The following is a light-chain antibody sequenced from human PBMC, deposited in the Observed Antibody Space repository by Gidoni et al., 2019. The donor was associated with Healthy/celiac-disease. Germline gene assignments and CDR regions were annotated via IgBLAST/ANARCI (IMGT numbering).Light chain of an antibody. CDR3: QQANSFPFT. V-gene: IGKV1-12*01. J-gene: IGKJ3*01. CDR2: AAS. CDR1: QGISSW. Sequence: DIQMTQSPSSVSASVGDRVTITCRASQGISSWFACYQQKPGKAPNRLIYAASSFQSGVPSRFSVSVSGTDFTLTISSLQPEDFATYYCQQANSFPFTFGPGTKVDIK.